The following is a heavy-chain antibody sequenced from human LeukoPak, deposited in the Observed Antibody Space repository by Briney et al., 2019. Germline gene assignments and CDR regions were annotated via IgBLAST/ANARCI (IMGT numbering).Heavy chain of an antibody. V-gene: IGHV3-48*01. CDR2: ISSSSGTI. Sequence: GGSLRLSCAASGFTFSIYSMNWVRQAPGKGLEWVSYISSSSGTIYYADSVKGRFTISRDNAKNSLYLQVNSLRAEDTAVYYCARTPFGYSDYWGQGTLVTVSS. CDR3: ARTPFGYSDY. CDR1: GFTFSIYS. D-gene: IGHD5-24*01. J-gene: IGHJ4*02.